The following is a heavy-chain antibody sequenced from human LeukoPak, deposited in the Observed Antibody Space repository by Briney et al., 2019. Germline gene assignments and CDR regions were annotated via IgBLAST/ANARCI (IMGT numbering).Heavy chain of an antibody. J-gene: IGHJ6*03. D-gene: IGHD5-18*01. CDR2: IYYSGST. CDR1: GGSISSSSYY. CDR3: ARLTAYYYMDV. V-gene: IGHV4-61*05. Sequence: TSETLSLTCTVSGGSISSSSYYWGWIRQPPGKGLEWIGYIYYSGSTNYNPSLKSRVTISVDTSKNQFSLKLSSVTAADTAVYYCARLTAYYYMDVWGKGTTVTVSS.